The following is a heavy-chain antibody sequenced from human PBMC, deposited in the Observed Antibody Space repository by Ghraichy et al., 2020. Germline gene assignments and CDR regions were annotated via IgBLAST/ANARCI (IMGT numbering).Heavy chain of an antibody. J-gene: IGHJ6*02. CDR3: ARDGGYSYGGCDDYYYYYGMDV. Sequence: GSLRLSCTVSGVSVSSCSYYWSWIRQPPGKGLEWIGYIYYSGSTNYNPSLKSRVTISVDTSKNQFSLKLSSVTAADTAVYYCARDGGYSYGGCDDYYYYYGMDVWGQGPTVTVSS. D-gene: IGHD5-18*01. CDR2: IYYSGST. V-gene: IGHV4-61*01. CDR1: GVSVSSCSYY.